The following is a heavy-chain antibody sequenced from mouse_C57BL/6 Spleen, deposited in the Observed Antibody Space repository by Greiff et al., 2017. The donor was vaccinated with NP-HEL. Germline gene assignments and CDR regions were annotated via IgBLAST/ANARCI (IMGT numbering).Heavy chain of an antibody. CDR3: ARDDGYYNFDY. D-gene: IGHD2-3*01. V-gene: IGHV1-82*01. Sequence: QVQLQQSGPELVKPGASVKISCKASGYAFSSSWMNWVKQRPGKGLEWIGRIYPGDGDTNYNGKFKGKATLTADKSSSTAYMQLSSLTSEDSAVYFCARDDGYYNFDYWGQGTTLTVSS. CDR1: GYAFSSSW. CDR2: IYPGDGDT. J-gene: IGHJ2*01.